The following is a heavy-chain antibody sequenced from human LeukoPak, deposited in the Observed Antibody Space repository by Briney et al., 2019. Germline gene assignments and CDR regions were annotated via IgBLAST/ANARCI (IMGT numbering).Heavy chain of an antibody. D-gene: IGHD6-13*01. Sequence: SETLSLTCTVSGGSISSSSYYWGWIRQPPGKGLEWIGSIYYSGSTYYNPSLKSRVTISVDTSKNQSSLKLSSVTAADTAVYYCARLAAAGTFYFDYWGQGTLVTVSS. CDR2: IYYSGST. CDR1: GGSISSSSYY. J-gene: IGHJ4*02. CDR3: ARLAAAGTFYFDY. V-gene: IGHV4-39*01.